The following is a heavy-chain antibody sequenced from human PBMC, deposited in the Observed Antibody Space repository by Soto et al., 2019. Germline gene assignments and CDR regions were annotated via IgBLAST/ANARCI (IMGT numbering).Heavy chain of an antibody. D-gene: IGHD1-7*01. V-gene: IGHV1-2*02. CDR1: GYTFTDSY. CDR2: INPNSDGT. Sequence: ASVKVSCKASGYTFTDSYIHWVRQAPGQGLEWMGWINPNSDGTNYAQKFQGRATMTSDTSISTVYLEVHRLRSVDTAVYYCARERNWIYVPDYWGQGTLVTV. CDR3: ARERNWIYVPDY. J-gene: IGHJ4*02.